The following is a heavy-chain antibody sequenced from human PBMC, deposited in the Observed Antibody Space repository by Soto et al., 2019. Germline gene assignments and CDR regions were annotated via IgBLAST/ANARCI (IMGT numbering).Heavy chain of an antibody. CDR1: GFSFSSYG. D-gene: IGHD1-1*01. J-gene: IGHJ4*02. CDR2: ISYDGTDE. V-gene: IGHV3-30*18. CDR3: AKQESEWNDPFDY. Sequence: QVQLVESGGGVVQPGRSLRLSCAASGFSFSSYGMHWVRQAPGKGLEWVAMISYDGTDEYYADSVKGRFTISRDNSKNALYLQMNSLRAEETAVYYCAKQESEWNDPFDYWGQGTLVTVSS.